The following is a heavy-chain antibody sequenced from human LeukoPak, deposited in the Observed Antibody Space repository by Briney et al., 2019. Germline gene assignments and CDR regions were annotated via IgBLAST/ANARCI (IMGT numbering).Heavy chain of an antibody. CDR3: ARGPYGDYRDAFDI. V-gene: IGHV3-21*01. CDR1: GFTFSSYS. Sequence: GGSLRLSCAASGFTFSSYSMNWVRQAPGKGLEWVSSISSSSSYIYYADSVKGRFTISRDNAKNSLYLKMNSLRAEDTAVYYCARGPYGDYRDAFDIWGQGTMVTVSS. D-gene: IGHD4-17*01. CDR2: ISSSSSYI. J-gene: IGHJ3*02.